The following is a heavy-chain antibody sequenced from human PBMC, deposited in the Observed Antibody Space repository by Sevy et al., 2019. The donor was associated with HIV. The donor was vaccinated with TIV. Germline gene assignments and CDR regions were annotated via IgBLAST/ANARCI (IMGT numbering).Heavy chain of an antibody. V-gene: IGHV4-59*01. Sequence: SENLSLTCSVSGGPISSYYWSWIRQPPGKRLEWVGYIHYSGSTNYNPSLNSRLTIPVDTSKNQCSLRLTSVTAADTAVNYCARAPPVRSGDDSLNWFDPWGQGILVTVSS. CDR3: ARAPPVRSGDDSLNWFDP. CDR1: GGPISSYY. D-gene: IGHD5-12*01. J-gene: IGHJ5*02. CDR2: IHYSGST.